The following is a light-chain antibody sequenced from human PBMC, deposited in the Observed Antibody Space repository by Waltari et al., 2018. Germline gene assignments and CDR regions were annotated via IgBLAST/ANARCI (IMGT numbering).Light chain of an antibody. CDR3: QSFDIRLTAWV. CDR2: VNN. J-gene: IGLJ3*02. CDR1: SSNIGSPYA. V-gene: IGLV1-40*01. Sequence: QSTLTQPPSVSGAPGQRVTISCVGGSSNIGSPYAVHWSQQIPGKAPKLLIFVNNNRPSGVPACFSGSKSGTSASLAITGLQADDDADYYCQSFDIRLTAWVFGGGTKVIVL.